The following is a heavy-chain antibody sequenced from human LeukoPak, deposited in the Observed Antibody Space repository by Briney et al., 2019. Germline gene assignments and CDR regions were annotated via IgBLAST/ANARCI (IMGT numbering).Heavy chain of an antibody. J-gene: IGHJ4*02. CDR3: ARGGWLQFSADFDY. CDR1: GGSFSGYY. CDR2: INHSGST. D-gene: IGHD5-24*01. Sequence: SETLSLTCAVYGGSFSGYYWSWIRQPPGKGLEWIGEINHSGSTNYNPSLKSRVTISVDTSKNQFSLKLSSVTAADTAVYYCARGGWLQFSADFDYWGQGTLVTVSS. V-gene: IGHV4-34*01.